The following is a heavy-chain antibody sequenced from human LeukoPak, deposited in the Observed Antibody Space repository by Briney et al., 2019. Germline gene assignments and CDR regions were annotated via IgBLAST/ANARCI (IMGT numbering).Heavy chain of an antibody. Sequence: GASVKVSCKASGGTFSSYAISWVRQAPGQGLEWMGGIIPIFGTANYAQKFQGRVTITTDESTSTAYMELSSLRSEDTAVYYCATGTKVIAAHYYYMDVWGKGTTVTVSS. D-gene: IGHD6-6*01. CDR3: ATGTKVIAAHYYYMDV. CDR2: IIPIFGTA. J-gene: IGHJ6*03. CDR1: GGTFSSYA. V-gene: IGHV1-69*05.